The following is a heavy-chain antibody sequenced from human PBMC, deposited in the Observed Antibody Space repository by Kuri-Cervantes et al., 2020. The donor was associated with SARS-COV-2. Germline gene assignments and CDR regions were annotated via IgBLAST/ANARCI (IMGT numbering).Heavy chain of an antibody. CDR2: IYYSGST. V-gene: IGHV4-39*01. CDR3: ARQSVVASDD. D-gene: IGHD2-15*01. J-gene: IGHJ4*02. CDR1: GFTFSDYY. Sequence: SETLSLTCAASGFTFSDYYMSWIRQAPGKGLEWIGSIYYSGSTYYNPSLKSRVTISVDTSKNQFSLKLSSVTAADTAVYYCARQSVVASDDWGQGTLVTVSS.